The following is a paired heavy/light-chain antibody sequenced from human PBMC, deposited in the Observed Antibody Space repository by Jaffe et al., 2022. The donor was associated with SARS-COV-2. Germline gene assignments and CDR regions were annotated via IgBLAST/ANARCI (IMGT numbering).Heavy chain of an antibody. V-gene: IGHV3-11*01. CDR2: ISSSGSTI. J-gene: IGHJ4*02. Sequence: QVQLVESGGGLVKPGGSLRLSCAASGFTFSDYYMSWIRQAPGKGLEWVSYISSSGSTIYYADSVKGRFTISRDNAKNSLYLQMNSLRAEDTAVYYCARDLGSSGYYYGILGYWGQGTLVTVSS. CDR3: ARDLGSSGYYYGILGY. CDR1: GFTFSDYY. D-gene: IGHD3-22*01.
Light chain of an antibody. CDR3: AAWDDSLNGQV. J-gene: IGLJ1*01. Sequence: QSVLTQPPSASGTPGQRVTISCSGSSSNIGSNTVNWYQQLPGTAPKLLIYSNNQRPSGVPDRFSGSKSGTSASLAISGLQSEDEADYYCAAWDDSLNGQVFGTGTKVTVL. CDR1: SSNIGSNT. V-gene: IGLV1-44*01. CDR2: SNN.